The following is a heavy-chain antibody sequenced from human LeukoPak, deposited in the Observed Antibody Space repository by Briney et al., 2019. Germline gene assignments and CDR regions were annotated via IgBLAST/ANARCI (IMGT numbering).Heavy chain of an antibody. CDR1: GGSISSSSYY. CDR3: ARQGGKAAAGTLY. J-gene: IGHJ4*02. D-gene: IGHD6-13*01. V-gene: IGHV4-39*01. CDR2: IYYSGST. Sequence: SETLSLTCTVSGGSISSSSYYWGWIRQPPGKGLEWIGSIYYSGSTYYNPSLKSRVTISVDTSKNQFSLKLSSVTAADTAGYYCARQGGKAAAGTLYLGQGTLVTGSS.